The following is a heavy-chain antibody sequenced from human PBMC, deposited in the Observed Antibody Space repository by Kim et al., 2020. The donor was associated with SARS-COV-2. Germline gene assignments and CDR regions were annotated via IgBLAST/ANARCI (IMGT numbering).Heavy chain of an antibody. V-gene: IGHV1-2*02. CDR2: INPNSGGT. CDR1: GYTFTGYY. J-gene: IGHJ5*02. CDR3: AREGVTGTQGSNWFDP. Sequence: ASVKVSCKASGYTFTGYYMHWVRQAPGQGLEWMGWINPNSGGTNYAQKFQGRVTMTRDTSISTAYMELSRLRSDDTAVYYCAREGVTGTQGSNWFDPWGQGTLVTVSS. D-gene: IGHD1-20*01.